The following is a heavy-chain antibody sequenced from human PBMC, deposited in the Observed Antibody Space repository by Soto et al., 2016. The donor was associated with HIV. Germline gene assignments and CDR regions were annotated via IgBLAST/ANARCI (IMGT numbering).Heavy chain of an antibody. CDR3: ARVPAYTGYADRMGIDY. J-gene: IGHJ4*02. Sequence: QVQLVQSGAEVKKPGASVKVSCKVSGYTLTELSMHWVRQAPGKGLEWMGGFDPEDGETIYAQKFQGRVKMTEDTSIDTAYMELSSLRSEDTAVYYCARVPAYTGYADRMGIDYWGQGTLVTVSS. V-gene: IGHV1-24*01. D-gene: IGHD5-12*01. CDR2: FDPEDGET. CDR1: GYTLTELS.